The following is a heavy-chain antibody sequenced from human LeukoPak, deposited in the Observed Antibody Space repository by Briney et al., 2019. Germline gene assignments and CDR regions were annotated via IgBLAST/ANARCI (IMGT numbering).Heavy chain of an antibody. V-gene: IGHV3-11*06. CDR3: ARDRVGGSYVFDI. Sequence: GGSLRLSCAASGFTFSDYYMSWIRQAPGKGLGWVSYISDSGGYTKDADSVKGRFTISRDNAKKSLYLQMNSLRAEDTAVYYCARDRVGGSYVFDIWGQGTMVTVSS. J-gene: IGHJ3*02. CDR2: ISDSGGYT. D-gene: IGHD1-26*01. CDR1: GFTFSDYY.